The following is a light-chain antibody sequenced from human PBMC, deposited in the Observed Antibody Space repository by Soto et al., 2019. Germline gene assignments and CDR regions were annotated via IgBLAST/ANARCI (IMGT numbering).Light chain of an antibody. CDR2: DAS. CDR3: QQLNSFPVT. V-gene: IGKV1-9*01. Sequence: DIQLTQSPSFLSASVGDRVTITCRASQGISSYLTWYQQKPGKAPKLLIYDASTLQSEVPSRFSGSGSGTEFTLTISSLQPEDIATYYCQQLNSFPVTFGQGTRLEIK. J-gene: IGKJ5*01. CDR1: QGISSY.